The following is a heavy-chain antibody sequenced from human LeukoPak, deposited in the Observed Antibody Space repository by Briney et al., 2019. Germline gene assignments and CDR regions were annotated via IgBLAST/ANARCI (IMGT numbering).Heavy chain of an antibody. D-gene: IGHD6-13*01. J-gene: IGHJ6*03. CDR1: GGSISSGSYY. Sequence: PSETLSLTCTVSGGSISSGSYYWSWIRQPAGEGLEWIGRIYTSGSTNYNPSLKSRVTISVDTSKNQFSLKLSSVTAADTAVYYCARALVRSSSYYYYYYMDVWGKGTTVTVSS. V-gene: IGHV4-61*02. CDR3: ARALVRSSSYYYYYYMDV. CDR2: IYTSGST.